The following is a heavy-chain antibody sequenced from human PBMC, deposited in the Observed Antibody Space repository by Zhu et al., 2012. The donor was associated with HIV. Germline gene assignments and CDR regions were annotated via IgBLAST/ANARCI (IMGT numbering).Heavy chain of an antibody. CDR3: AKVMVAATQYGMDV. V-gene: IGHV3-23*01. J-gene: IGHJ6*02. D-gene: IGHD2-8*01. Sequence: AASGFTFSHYAMTWVRQAPGKGLEWVASISANGFSAYYADSVTGRFTVSRDNNSKSILYLQMNNLRAEDTALYYCAKVMVAATQYGMDVWGQGTTVTVSS. CDR1: GFTFSHYA. CDR2: ISANGFSA.